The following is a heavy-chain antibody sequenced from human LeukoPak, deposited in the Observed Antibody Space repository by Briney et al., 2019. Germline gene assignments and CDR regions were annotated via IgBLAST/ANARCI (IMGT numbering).Heavy chain of an antibody. CDR3: ARDVSDIVVVPAAYDP. V-gene: IGHV3-7*01. D-gene: IGHD2-2*01. Sequence: GGSLRLSCAASGFTFSSYWMSWVRQAPGKGLEWVANIKQDGSEKYYVDSVKGRFTISRDNSKNTLYLQMNSLRAEDTAVYYCARDVSDIVVVPAAYDPWGQGTLVTVSS. CDR2: IKQDGSEK. J-gene: IGHJ5*02. CDR1: GFTFSSYW.